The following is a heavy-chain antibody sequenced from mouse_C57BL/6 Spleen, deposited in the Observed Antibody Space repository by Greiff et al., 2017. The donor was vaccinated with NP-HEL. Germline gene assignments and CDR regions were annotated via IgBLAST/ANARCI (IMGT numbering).Heavy chain of an antibody. J-gene: IGHJ2*01. CDR2: INPSSGYT. Sequence: VQLQQSGAELARPGASVKMSCKASGYTFTSYTMHWVKQRPGQGLEWIGYINPSSGYTKYNQKFKDKATLTADKSSSTAYMQLSSLTSEDSAVYYCARSTTVVATWEFDYWGQGTTLTVSS. CDR1: GYTFTSYT. CDR3: ARSTTVVATWEFDY. D-gene: IGHD1-1*01. V-gene: IGHV1-4*01.